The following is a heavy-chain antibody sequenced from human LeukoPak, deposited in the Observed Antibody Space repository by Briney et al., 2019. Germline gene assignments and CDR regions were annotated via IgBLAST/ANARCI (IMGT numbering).Heavy chain of an antibody. CDR2: ISSSGVST. V-gene: IGHV3-23*01. CDR3: AKHHYKFYYYMDV. Sequence: GGSLRLSCAASGFTFSSYAMSWARQAPGKGLEWVSGISSSGVSTDYADSVKGRFTISRDNSKNTLYLQMNSLRAEDTAVYYCAKHHYKFYYYMDVWGRGATVTVSS. D-gene: IGHD1-1*01. CDR1: GFTFSSYA. J-gene: IGHJ6*03.